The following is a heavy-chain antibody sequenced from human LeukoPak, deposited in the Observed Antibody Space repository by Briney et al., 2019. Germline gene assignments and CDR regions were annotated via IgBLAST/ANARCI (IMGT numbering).Heavy chain of an antibody. J-gene: IGHJ4*02. D-gene: IGHD3-22*01. CDR3: AKEGGGGSGYYPFDY. CDR1: GFTFSNAW. Sequence: GGSLRLSCAASGFTFSNAWMNWVRQAPGKGLEWVSAISGSGGSTYYADSVKGRFTISRDNSKNTLYLQMNSLRAEDTAVYYCAKEGGGGSGYYPFDYWGQGTLVTVSS. CDR2: ISGSGGST. V-gene: IGHV3-23*01.